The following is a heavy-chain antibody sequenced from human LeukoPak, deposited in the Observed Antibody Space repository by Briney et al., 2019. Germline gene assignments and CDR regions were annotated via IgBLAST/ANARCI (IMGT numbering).Heavy chain of an antibody. Sequence: ASVKVSCKASGGTFSSYAISWVRQAPGQGLEWMRRIIPIFGTANYAQKFQGRVTITTDESTSTAYMELSSLRSEDTAVYYCARGPCSSSSCLTEINFDYWGQRTLVTVSS. V-gene: IGHV1-69*05. CDR3: ARGPCSSSSCLTEINFDY. CDR2: IIPIFGTA. CDR1: GGTFSSYA. D-gene: IGHD2-2*01. J-gene: IGHJ4*02.